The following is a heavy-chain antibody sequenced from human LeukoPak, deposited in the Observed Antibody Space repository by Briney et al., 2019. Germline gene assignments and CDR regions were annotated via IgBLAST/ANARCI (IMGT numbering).Heavy chain of an antibody. CDR3: TRGILGYCSGGSCYEWFDP. J-gene: IGHJ5*02. D-gene: IGHD2-15*01. CDR2: IRSKAYGGTT. CDR1: GFTFGDYD. Sequence: GGSLRLSCTASGFTFGDYDMSWVRQAPGKGLEWVGFIRSKAYGGTTEYAASVKGRFTISRDDSKSIAYLQMNSLKTEDTAVYYCTRGILGYCSGGSCYEWFDPWGEGTLVTVSS. V-gene: IGHV3-49*04.